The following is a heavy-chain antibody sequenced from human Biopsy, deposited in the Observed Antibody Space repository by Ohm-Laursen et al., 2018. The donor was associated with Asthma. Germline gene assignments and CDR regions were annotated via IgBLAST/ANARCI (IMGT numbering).Heavy chain of an antibody. J-gene: IGHJ4*02. CDR1: GGSISSGGYY. CDR2: IYYSGST. CDR3: ARVKDGYNFDY. V-gene: IGHV4-31*03. D-gene: IGHD5-24*01. Sequence: SQTLSLTCSVSGGSISSGGYYWSWIRQHPGKGLEWIGYIYYSGSTYYNPSLKSRVTISVDTSKNQFSLKLSSVTAADTAVYYCARVKDGYNFDYWGQGTLVTVSS.